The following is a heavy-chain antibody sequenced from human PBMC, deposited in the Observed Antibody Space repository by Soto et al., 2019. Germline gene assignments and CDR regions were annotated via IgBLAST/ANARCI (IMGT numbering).Heavy chain of an antibody. V-gene: IGHV4-59*01. J-gene: IGHJ3*02. CDR1: GGSISSYY. Sequence: QVQLQESGPGLVKPSETLSLTSTVSGGSISSYYWSWIRQPPGKGLEWIGYIYYSGSTNYNPSLKSPVTISVDTSKNQFSLKLSSATAADTAVYYCARVWGGAFDIWGQGTMVTVSS. CDR3: ARVWGGAFDI. D-gene: IGHD3-10*01. CDR2: IYYSGST.